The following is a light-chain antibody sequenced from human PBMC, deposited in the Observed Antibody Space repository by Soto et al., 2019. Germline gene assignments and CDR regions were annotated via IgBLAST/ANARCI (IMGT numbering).Light chain of an antibody. CDR2: GAS. Sequence: IVMTQSPATLSVSPGERTTLSCRASHSVGYSLAWYQQKPGQAPRLLIYGASLRATSVPARFSGSGSGTEFTLTISSLQPEDFSIYYCQQYSDWPLTFGGGTKVEIK. CDR1: HSVGYS. CDR3: QQYSDWPLT. J-gene: IGKJ4*01. V-gene: IGKV3-15*01.